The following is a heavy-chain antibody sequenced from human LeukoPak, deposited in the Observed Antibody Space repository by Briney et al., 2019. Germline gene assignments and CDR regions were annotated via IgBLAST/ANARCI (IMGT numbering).Heavy chain of an antibody. J-gene: IGHJ4*02. CDR2: ITDTTGNT. CDR1: GFTFSAHA. Sequence: GGSLRLSCGASGFTFSAHAMNWVRQAPGKEMEWVSSITDTTGNTYVADSVKGRSTISRDNSRSTLYLQMTSLRTEDTAIYYCARGTLGTCTGARCYPFDSWGQGALVIVSS. D-gene: IGHD2-8*02. CDR3: ARGTLGTCTGARCYPFDS. V-gene: IGHV3-23*01.